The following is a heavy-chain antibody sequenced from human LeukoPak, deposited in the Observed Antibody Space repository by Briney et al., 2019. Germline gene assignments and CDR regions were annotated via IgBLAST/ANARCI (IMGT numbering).Heavy chain of an antibody. D-gene: IGHD5-18*01. Sequence: GESLKISCKGSGYTFTNHWIGSVRQVPGKGLEWMGSIYPGDSDTRYSPSFKGQVTISANNSTTTAYLQWSSLKASDTAMYFFASPYSYGLDPFEIWGQGTMVTVPS. CDR1: GYTFTNHW. V-gene: IGHV5-51*01. CDR3: ASPYSYGLDPFEI. CDR2: IYPGDSDT. J-gene: IGHJ3*02.